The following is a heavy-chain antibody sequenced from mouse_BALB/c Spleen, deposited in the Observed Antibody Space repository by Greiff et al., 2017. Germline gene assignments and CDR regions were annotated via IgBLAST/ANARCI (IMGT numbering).Heavy chain of an antibody. D-gene: IGHD3-3*01. CDR1: GFSLTSYG. Sequence: VMLVESGPGLVQPSQSLSITCTVSGFSLTSYGVHWVRQSPGKGLEWLGVIWSGGSTDYNAAFISRLSISKDNSKSQVFFKMNSLQANDTAIYYCARRGDVYYFDYWGQGTTLTVSS. CDR2: IWSGGST. CDR3: ARRGDVYYFDY. J-gene: IGHJ2*01. V-gene: IGHV2-2*02.